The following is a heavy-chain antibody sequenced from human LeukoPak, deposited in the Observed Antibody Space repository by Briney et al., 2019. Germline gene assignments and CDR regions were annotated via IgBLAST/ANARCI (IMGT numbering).Heavy chain of an antibody. CDR2: IYYSGST. CDR1: GGSISSYY. Sequence: SETLSLTCTVSGGSISSYYWSWIRQPPGKGLEWIGYIYYSGSTNYNPSLKSRVTISVDTSKNQFSLKLSYVTVADTAVYYCARAVPYYYYMDVWGKGTTVTVSS. CDR3: ARAVPYYYYMDV. V-gene: IGHV4-59*01. J-gene: IGHJ6*03.